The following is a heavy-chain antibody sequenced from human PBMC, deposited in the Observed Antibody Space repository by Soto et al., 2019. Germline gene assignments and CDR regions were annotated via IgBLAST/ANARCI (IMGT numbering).Heavy chain of an antibody. V-gene: IGHV3-7*04. J-gene: IGHJ5*02. CDR2: IKQDGSQR. Sequence: PGGSLRLSCEVSGFTLSRYWMSWVRQAPGKGLEWVANIKQDGSQRYYVDSVKGRFTISRDNAKNTLFLQMNSLRAEDTAVYYCARATLGEDYDSSGYLSWGQGALVTVSS. CDR1: GFTLSRYW. D-gene: IGHD3-22*01. CDR3: ARATLGEDYDSSGYLS.